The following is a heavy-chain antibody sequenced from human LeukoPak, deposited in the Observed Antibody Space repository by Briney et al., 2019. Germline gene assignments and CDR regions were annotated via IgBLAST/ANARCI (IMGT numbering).Heavy chain of an antibody. J-gene: IGHJ4*02. CDR1: GGSISSSTYY. Sequence: SETLSLTCTVSGGSISSSTYYWGWIRQPPGKGLEWIGNIYYSGNTYYNPSLKSRVAISVDTSRNQFSLKLSSVTAADTAVYYCARDGYLAVDYWGQGTLVTVSS. CDR3: ARDGYLAVDY. D-gene: IGHD2-2*03. V-gene: IGHV4-39*07. CDR2: IYYSGNT.